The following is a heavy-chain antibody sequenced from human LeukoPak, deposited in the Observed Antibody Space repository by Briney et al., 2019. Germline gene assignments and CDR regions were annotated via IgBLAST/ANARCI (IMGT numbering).Heavy chain of an antibody. CDR1: VYTFTSYY. J-gene: IGHJ4*02. Sequence: ASVKLSCKASVYTFTSYYMHWVRQAPGQGLEWMVIINPSGGSTSYAQKFQGRFTMTRDTSISTAYMELTRLRSDDTAVYYCATGLGVLDPEANSWGQGTLVTVSS. V-gene: IGHV1-46*01. CDR3: ATGLGVLDPEANS. CDR2: INPSGGST. D-gene: IGHD3/OR15-3a*01.